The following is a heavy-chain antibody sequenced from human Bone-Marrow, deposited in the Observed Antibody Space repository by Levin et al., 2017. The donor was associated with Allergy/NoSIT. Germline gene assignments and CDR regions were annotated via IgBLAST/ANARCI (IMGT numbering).Heavy chain of an antibody. V-gene: IGHV1-8*02. CDR3: ATARGATEFDS. D-gene: IGHD1-26*01. Sequence: SVKVSCRASGGSLSGYDINWVRQATGQGLEYMGRMSRNSGNTGHPQTFQRRITMARDSATDTFYMELTNLRSADAAMYFCATARGATEFDSWGQGTLLTVSS. CDR2: MSRNSGNT. J-gene: IGHJ4*02. CDR1: GGSLSGYD.